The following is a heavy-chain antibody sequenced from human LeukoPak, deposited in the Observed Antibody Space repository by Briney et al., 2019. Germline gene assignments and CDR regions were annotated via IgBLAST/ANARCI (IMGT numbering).Heavy chain of an antibody. CDR1: GFTFSSYS. J-gene: IGHJ4*02. CDR2: ITSSSSYI. Sequence: GGSLRLSCAASGFTFSSYSMNWVRQAPGKGLEWVSCITSSSSYIYYADSVKGRFTISRDNAKNSLYLQMNSLRAEDTAVYYCARHVVAVGFDYWGLGTLVTVSS. CDR3: ARHVVAVGFDY. V-gene: IGHV3-21*01. D-gene: IGHD3-22*01.